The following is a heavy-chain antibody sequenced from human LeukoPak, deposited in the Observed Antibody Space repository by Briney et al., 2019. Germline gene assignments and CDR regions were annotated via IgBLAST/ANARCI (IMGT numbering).Heavy chain of an antibody. CDR2: ISGSGGGT. D-gene: IGHD1-7*01. V-gene: IGHV3-23*01. CDR3: AKRRGLEVLYYHYMDV. Sequence: PGGSLRLSCAASGFTFNSYAMTWVRQAPGKGLEWVSAISGSGGGTYFADSVKGRFTISRDNSKNTLYLQMDSLRAEDTAVYYCAKRRGLEVLYYHYMDVWGKGTTVTVSS. J-gene: IGHJ6*03. CDR1: GFTFNSYA.